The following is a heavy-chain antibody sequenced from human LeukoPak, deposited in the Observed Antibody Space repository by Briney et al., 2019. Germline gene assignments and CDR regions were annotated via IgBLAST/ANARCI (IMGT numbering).Heavy chain of an antibody. J-gene: IGHJ3*02. CDR2: IYTSGST. V-gene: IGHV4-61*02. D-gene: IGHD1-26*01. CDR1: GGSISSGSYY. CDR3: VRDWEGFNFDI. Sequence: SQTLSLTCTVSGGSISSGSYYWSWIRQPAGKGLEWIGRIYTSGSTNYNPSLKSRVTMSVDMSKNQFSLKLSSVTAADTAVYYCVRDWEGFNFDIWGQGTMVTVSS.